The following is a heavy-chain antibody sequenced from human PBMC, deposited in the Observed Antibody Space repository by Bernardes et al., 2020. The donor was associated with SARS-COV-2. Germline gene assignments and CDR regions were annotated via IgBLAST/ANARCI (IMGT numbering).Heavy chain of an antibody. J-gene: IGHJ4*02. V-gene: IGHV1-18*01. CDR1: GYTFTSYG. CDR2: ISAYNGNT. D-gene: IGHD3-22*01. Sequence: SVKVSCKASGYTFTSYGISWVRQAPGQGLEWMGWISAYNGNTNYAQKLQGRVTMTTDTSTSTAYMELRSLRSDDTAVYYCARPYYDSSATGFDYWGQGTLVTVSS. CDR3: ARPYYDSSATGFDY.